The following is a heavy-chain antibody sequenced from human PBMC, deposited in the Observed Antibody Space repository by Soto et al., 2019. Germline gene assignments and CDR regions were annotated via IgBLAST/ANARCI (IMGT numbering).Heavy chain of an antibody. V-gene: IGHV3-23*01. CDR3: ARRGSGSYCDY. J-gene: IGHJ4*02. CDR2: ICGSGDRT. CDR1: GFTFSSYA. Sequence: EVQLLESGGGLVQPGGSLSLSCAASGFTFSSYAMRWVRQAPVKGLEWVSTICGSGDRTYYADSVKGRFTIPIDNSNNTLFLLMNSLIDDVSAVYYCARRGSGSYCDYWGQGILVTVSS. D-gene: IGHD1-26*01.